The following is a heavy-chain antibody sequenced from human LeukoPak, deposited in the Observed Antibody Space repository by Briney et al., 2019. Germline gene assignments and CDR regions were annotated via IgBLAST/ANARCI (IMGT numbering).Heavy chain of an antibody. CDR1: GFTFSSYS. Sequence: GGSLRLSCAASGFTFSSYSMNWVRQAPGKGLEWVSSISTSSSYINYADSVKGRFTISRDNAKNSLYLQMNSLRAEDTAVYYCARVGDGGYSYGWSPYYMDVWGKGTTVTVSS. V-gene: IGHV3-21*01. CDR3: ARVGDGGYSYGWSPYYMDV. D-gene: IGHD5-18*01. J-gene: IGHJ6*03. CDR2: ISTSSSYI.